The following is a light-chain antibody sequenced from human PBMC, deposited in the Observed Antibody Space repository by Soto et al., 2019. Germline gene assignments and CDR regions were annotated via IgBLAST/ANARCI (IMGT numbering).Light chain of an antibody. Sequence: QSVLTQPASVSGSPGQSITISCTGTSRDVGSYNLVSWYQQHPGKAPKLMIYEGSKRPSGVSNRFAGSKSGNTASLTISGLQAEDEADYYCCSYADSNTLVFGGGTKLTVL. CDR2: EGS. CDR1: SRDVGSYNL. V-gene: IGLV2-23*01. J-gene: IGLJ2*01. CDR3: CSYADSNTLV.